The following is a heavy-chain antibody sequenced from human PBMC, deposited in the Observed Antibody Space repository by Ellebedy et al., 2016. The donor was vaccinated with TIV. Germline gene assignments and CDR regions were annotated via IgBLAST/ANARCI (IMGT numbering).Heavy chain of an antibody. CDR3: ARENPRYCSGGSCYYNWYFDL. V-gene: IGHV1-69*04. Sequence: AASVKVSCKASGGTFSSYAISWVRQAPGQGLEWMGRIIPILGIANYAQKFQGRVTITADKSTSTAYMELSSLGSEDTAVYYCARENPRYCSGGSCYYNWYFDLWGRGTLVTVSS. J-gene: IGHJ2*01. CDR1: GGTFSSYA. CDR2: IIPILGIA. D-gene: IGHD2-15*01.